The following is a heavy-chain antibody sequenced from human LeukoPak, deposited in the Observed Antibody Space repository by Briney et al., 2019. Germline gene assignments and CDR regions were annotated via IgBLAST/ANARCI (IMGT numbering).Heavy chain of an antibody. J-gene: IGHJ6*02. D-gene: IGHD3-10*01. CDR2: IIPILGIA. CDR1: GGTFSSYA. Sequence: GSSVKVSCKASGGTFSSYAISWVRQAPGQGLEWMGKIIPILGIANYAQKFQGRVTITADKSTSPAYMELSSLRSEETAVYYCAGGYGSGSYYNPYYYYGMDVWGQGTTVTVSS. CDR3: AGGYGSGSYYNPYYYYGMDV. V-gene: IGHV1-69*04.